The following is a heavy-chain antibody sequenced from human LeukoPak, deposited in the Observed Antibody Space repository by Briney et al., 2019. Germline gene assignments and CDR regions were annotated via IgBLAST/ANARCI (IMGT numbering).Heavy chain of an antibody. Sequence: PSETLSLTCRVYDASISSYYWSWIRKPPGPGLERIGYIYRTGQTTYNPSLKSRVTILVDSSKNEFSLKLSSVTAADTAVYYCARDWDDYGGNDPWFDPWGQGTLVTVSS. CDR1: DASISSYY. CDR3: ARDWDDYGGNDPWFDP. CDR2: IYRTGQT. D-gene: IGHD4-23*01. J-gene: IGHJ5*02. V-gene: IGHV4-59*01.